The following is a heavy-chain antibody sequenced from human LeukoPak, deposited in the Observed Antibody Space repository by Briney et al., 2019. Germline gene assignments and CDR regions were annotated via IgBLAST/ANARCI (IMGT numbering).Heavy chain of an antibody. Sequence: PGGSLRLSCAASGFTFSNYEMNWVPQTPGKGLEWVSFISDNGKARSYVDSVRGRFIISRDNAKTSLFLQMSSLRVEDTAVYYCARARIAAPLLDYWGPGTLVTVSS. CDR3: ARARIAAPLLDY. J-gene: IGHJ4*02. CDR1: GFTFSNYE. D-gene: IGHD6-13*01. CDR2: ISDNGKAR. V-gene: IGHV3-48*03.